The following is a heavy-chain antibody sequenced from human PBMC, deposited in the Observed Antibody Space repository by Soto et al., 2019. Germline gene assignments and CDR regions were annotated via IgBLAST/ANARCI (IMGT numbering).Heavy chain of an antibody. CDR3: ARDLRLDS. V-gene: IGHV4-31*03. Sequence: SETLSLTCTVSGGSISSGGYYWNWIRQYPGKGLEWIAYIYQSGTPYYNPSLKSRATISIDRSKNQFSLMLDSVTAEDTAVYYCARDLRLDSWGPGTLVTVS. CDR1: GGSISSGGYY. D-gene: IGHD2-21*02. J-gene: IGHJ4*02. CDR2: IYQSGTP.